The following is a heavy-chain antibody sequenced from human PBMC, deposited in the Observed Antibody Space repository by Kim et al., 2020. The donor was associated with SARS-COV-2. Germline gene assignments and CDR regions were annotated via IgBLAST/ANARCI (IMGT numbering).Heavy chain of an antibody. J-gene: IGHJ4*02. D-gene: IGHD1-7*01. Sequence: GGSLRLSCAASGFTFSNFAMNWVRQTPGKGPEWVSVITAGARDTYYTASVRGRFTISSDNSKSTLYLQMNSLRAEDTAVYYCVKGGTGTKILRDYWGQGT. CDR3: VKGGTGTKILRDY. CDR1: GFTFSNFA. CDR2: ITAGARDT. V-gene: IGHV3-23*01.